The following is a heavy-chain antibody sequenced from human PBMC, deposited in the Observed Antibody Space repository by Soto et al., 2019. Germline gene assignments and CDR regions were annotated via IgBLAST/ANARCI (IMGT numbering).Heavy chain of an antibody. Sequence: EVQLLESGGGLVQPGGTLRLSCAASGFTFSSYAMSWVRQAPVKGLEWVSVISGIDGSTYYADSVKSRFTISRDNSKNMLYLRMKSLRAEDTAVYYCAKDGGYYDFWTGYGNHWGQGTLVTVSS. J-gene: IGHJ5*02. CDR1: GFTFSSYA. CDR3: AKDGGYYDFWTGYGNH. V-gene: IGHV3-23*01. D-gene: IGHD3-3*01. CDR2: ISGIDGST.